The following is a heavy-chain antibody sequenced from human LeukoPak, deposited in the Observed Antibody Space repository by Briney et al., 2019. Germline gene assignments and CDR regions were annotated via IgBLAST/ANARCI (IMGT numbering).Heavy chain of an antibody. Sequence: SVKVSCKASGGTFSSYAISWVRQAPGQGLEWMGGIIPIFGTANYAQKFQGRVTITTDESTSTAYMELSSLRSEDTAVYYCAREKYYYGSAYYMDVWGKGTTVTVSS. D-gene: IGHD3-10*01. J-gene: IGHJ6*03. CDR1: GGTFSSYA. CDR3: AREKYYYGSAYYMDV. CDR2: IIPIFGTA. V-gene: IGHV1-69*05.